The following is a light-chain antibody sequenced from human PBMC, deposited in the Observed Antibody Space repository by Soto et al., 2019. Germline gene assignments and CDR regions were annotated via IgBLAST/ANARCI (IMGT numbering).Light chain of an antibody. CDR2: SNI. CDR3: AAWDDSLDGYV. CDR1: SSNIGSNT. V-gene: IGLV1-44*01. J-gene: IGLJ1*01. Sequence: QSVLTQPPSASGTPGQRVTISCSGSSSNIGSNTVSWYRHLPGTAPKLLIYSNIQRPSGVPDRFSGSKSGTSASLAISGLQSEDDADYYCAAWDDSLDGYVFGTGTKVTVL.